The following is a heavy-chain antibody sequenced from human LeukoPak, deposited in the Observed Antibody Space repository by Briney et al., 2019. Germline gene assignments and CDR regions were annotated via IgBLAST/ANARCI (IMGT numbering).Heavy chain of an antibody. D-gene: IGHD4-23*01. Sequence: GGSLRLSCAASGFTFSSYEMNWVRQAPGKGLEWVSYISRSGNTIYYADSVKGRFTISRDNAKNSLYLQMNSLRAEDTAFYYCARDGADYVGNSYSFDYWGQGTLVTVSS. CDR1: GFTFSSYE. V-gene: IGHV3-48*03. J-gene: IGHJ4*02. CDR3: ARDGADYVGNSYSFDY. CDR2: ISRSGNTI.